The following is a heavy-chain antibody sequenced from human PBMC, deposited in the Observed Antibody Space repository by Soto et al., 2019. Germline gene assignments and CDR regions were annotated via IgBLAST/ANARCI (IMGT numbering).Heavy chain of an antibody. CDR2: ISSSSSYI. Sequence: GGSLRLSCAASGFTFSSYSMNWVRQAPGKGLEWVSSISSSSSYIYYADSVKGRFTISRDNAKNSLYLQMNSLRAEDTAVYYCARDYPQPTYYDIPAGYMDVWGKGTTVTVSS. J-gene: IGHJ6*03. D-gene: IGHD3-9*01. V-gene: IGHV3-21*01. CDR1: GFTFSSYS. CDR3: ARDYPQPTYYDIPAGYMDV.